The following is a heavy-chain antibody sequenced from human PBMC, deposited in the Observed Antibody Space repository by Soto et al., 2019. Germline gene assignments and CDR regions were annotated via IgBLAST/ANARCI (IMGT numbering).Heavy chain of an antibody. CDR1: GYSFTSYW. J-gene: IGHJ4*02. D-gene: IGHD5-18*01. CDR3: ARRKTEVDTAMVVVPYYFDY. Sequence: GESLKISCKGSGYSFTSYWIGWVRQMPGKGLEWMGIIYPGDSDTRYSPSFQGQVTISADKSISTAYLQWSSLKASDTAMYYCARRKTEVDTAMVVVPYYFDYWGQGTLVTVSS. V-gene: IGHV5-51*01. CDR2: IYPGDSDT.